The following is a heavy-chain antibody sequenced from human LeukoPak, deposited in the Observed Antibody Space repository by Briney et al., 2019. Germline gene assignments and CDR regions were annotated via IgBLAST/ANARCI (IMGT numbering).Heavy chain of an antibody. J-gene: IGHJ5*02. CDR2: ISSSGSTI. D-gene: IGHD6-13*01. CDR1: GFTFSSYE. Sequence: GGSLGLSCAASGFTFSSYEMNWVRQAPGKGLEWVSYISSSGSTIYYADSVKGRFTISRDNAKNSLYLQMNSLRAEDTAVYYCAREPAPYSSSWYVNWFDPWGQGTLVTVSS. V-gene: IGHV3-48*03. CDR3: AREPAPYSSSWYVNWFDP.